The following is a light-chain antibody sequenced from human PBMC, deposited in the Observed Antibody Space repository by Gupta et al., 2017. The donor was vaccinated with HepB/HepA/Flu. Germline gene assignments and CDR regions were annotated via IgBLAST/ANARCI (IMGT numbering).Light chain of an antibody. CDR1: ESIISW. Sequence: DIPMTQSASTLSSSVGDRVTITCWASESIISWLARYQQKPGKAPKLLIYKASSLESGVPSRFSGSGSGTEFTLTISSLQTDDSATYYCQQYNSYACSFGQGTKLEIK. V-gene: IGKV1-5*03. J-gene: IGKJ2*04. CDR2: KAS. CDR3: QQYNSYACS.